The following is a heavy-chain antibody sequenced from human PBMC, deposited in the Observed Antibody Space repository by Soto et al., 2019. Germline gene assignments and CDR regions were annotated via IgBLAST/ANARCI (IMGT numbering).Heavy chain of an antibody. Sequence: PGESLKISCKGSGYSFTSYWIGWVRQMPGKGLEWMGIIYPGDSDTRYSPSFQGQVTISADKSISTAYLQWSSLKASDTAMYYCATRGYSYGTAYYYYGMDVWGQGTTVTVYS. J-gene: IGHJ6*02. CDR1: GYSFTSYW. CDR3: ATRGYSYGTAYYYYGMDV. CDR2: IYPGDSDT. V-gene: IGHV5-51*01. D-gene: IGHD5-18*01.